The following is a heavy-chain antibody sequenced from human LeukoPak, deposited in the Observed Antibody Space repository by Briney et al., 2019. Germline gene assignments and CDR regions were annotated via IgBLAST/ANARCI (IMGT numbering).Heavy chain of an antibody. J-gene: IGHJ4*02. Sequence: ASVKVSCKASGYTCTSYGISWVRQAPGQGLEWMGWISAYNGNTNYAQKLQGRVTMTSDSSISTAYMELSRLRSDDTAVYYCARDRRESNWNFFDYWGQGTLVTVSS. V-gene: IGHV1-18*01. D-gene: IGHD1-1*01. CDR3: ARDRRESNWNFFDY. CDR1: GYTCTSYG. CDR2: ISAYNGNT.